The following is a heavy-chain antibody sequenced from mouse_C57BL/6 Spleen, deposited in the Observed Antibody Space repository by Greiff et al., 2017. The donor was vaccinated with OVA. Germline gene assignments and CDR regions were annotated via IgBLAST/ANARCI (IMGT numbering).Heavy chain of an antibody. CDR2: IYPGAGDT. Sequence: VQLQQSGPELVKPGASVKISCKASGYAFSSSWMNWVQQRPGKGLEWIGRIYPGAGDTNSNGKFKGKATLTADTSASTAYMQLSSRTSEDSAVYFCARGDGYPYAMDYWGQGTSVTGSS. CDR3: ARGDGYPYAMDY. J-gene: IGHJ4*01. D-gene: IGHD2-3*01. V-gene: IGHV1-82*01. CDR1: GYAFSSSW.